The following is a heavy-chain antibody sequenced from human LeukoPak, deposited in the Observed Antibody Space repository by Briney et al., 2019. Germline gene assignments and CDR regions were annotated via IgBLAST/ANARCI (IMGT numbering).Heavy chain of an antibody. D-gene: IGHD3-22*01. CDR3: ARVYYDSGGPGEDAFDI. Sequence: ASVKVSCKASGYTFTSYGISWVRQAPGQGLEWMGWISAYNGNTNYAQKLQGRVTMTTDTSTSTAYMELRSLRSDDTAVYYCARVYYDSGGPGEDAFDIWGQGTMVTVSS. V-gene: IGHV1-18*01. CDR2: ISAYNGNT. CDR1: GYTFTSYG. J-gene: IGHJ3*02.